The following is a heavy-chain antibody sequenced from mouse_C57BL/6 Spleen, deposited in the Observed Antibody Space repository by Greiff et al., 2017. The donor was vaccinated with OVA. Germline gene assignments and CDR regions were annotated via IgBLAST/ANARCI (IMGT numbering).Heavy chain of an antibody. CDR2: ISSGSSTI. Sequence: VESGGGLVKPGGSLKLSCAASGFTFSDYGMHWVRQAPEKGLEWVAYISSGSSTIYYADTVKGRFTISRDNAKNTLFLQMTSLRSEDTAMYYCARYGYYNAMDYWGQGTSVTVSS. D-gene: IGHD2-2*01. CDR1: GFTFSDYG. V-gene: IGHV5-17*01. CDR3: ARYGYYNAMDY. J-gene: IGHJ4*01.